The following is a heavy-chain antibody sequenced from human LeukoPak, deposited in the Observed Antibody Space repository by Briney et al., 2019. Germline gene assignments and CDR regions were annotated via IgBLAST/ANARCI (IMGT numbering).Heavy chain of an antibody. J-gene: IGHJ4*02. V-gene: IGHV3-7*01. CDR2: IKEDGSEK. D-gene: IGHD3-10*01. CDR1: GFTFNRYW. Sequence: GGSLRLSCAASGFTFNRYWMTWVRQAPGKGLEWVANIKEDGSEKYYVDSVKGRFTISRDNTKNSLYLQMNSLRAEDTAVYYCATSGPWFGELLGWGQGTLVTVSS. CDR3: ATSGPWFGELLG.